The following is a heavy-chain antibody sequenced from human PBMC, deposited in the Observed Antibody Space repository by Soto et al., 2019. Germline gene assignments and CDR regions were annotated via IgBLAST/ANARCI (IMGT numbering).Heavy chain of an antibody. J-gene: IGHJ3*02. CDR2: IYYSGST. CDR3: ARHKMIDWNWDEGHAFDI. D-gene: IGHD1-7*01. CDR1: GGSISSYY. Sequence: SETLSLTCTVSGGSISSYYWSWIRQPPGKGLEWIGYIYYSGSTNYNPSLKSRVTISVDTSKNQFSLKLSSVTAADTAVYYCARHKMIDWNWDEGHAFDIWGQGTMVTVSS. V-gene: IGHV4-59*08.